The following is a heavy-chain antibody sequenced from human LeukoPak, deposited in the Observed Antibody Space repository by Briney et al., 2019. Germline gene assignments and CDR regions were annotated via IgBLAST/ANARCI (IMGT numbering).Heavy chain of an antibody. Sequence: SETLSLTCAVSGDSLSSSNWWSWVRQPPGKGLEWIGEIYHSGSTNFNPSLKSRVTISVDTSKNQFSLKMNSMTAADTAVYYCARHPTKWELRLSLDYWGQGILVTVSS. J-gene: IGHJ4*02. V-gene: IGHV4-4*02. CDR2: IYHSGST. D-gene: IGHD1-26*01. CDR1: GDSLSSSNW. CDR3: ARHPTKWELRLSLDY.